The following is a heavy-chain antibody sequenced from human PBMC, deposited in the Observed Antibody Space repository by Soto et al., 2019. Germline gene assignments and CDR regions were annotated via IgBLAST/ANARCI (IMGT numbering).Heavy chain of an antibody. D-gene: IGHD3-9*01. CDR2: IIPIYAPP. J-gene: IGHJ4*02. Sequence: QVQLVQSGAEVKKPGSSVKVSCKASGGTFSSNAISWVRQAPGQGLEWMGGIIPIYAPPNYAQNFQGRVTVTADKATSTAYLELSRLKFADSAIYYCAVTVTGSRSPLAHWGRGTLVIVSS. V-gene: IGHV1-69*06. CDR1: GGTFSSNA. CDR3: AVTVTGSRSPLAH.